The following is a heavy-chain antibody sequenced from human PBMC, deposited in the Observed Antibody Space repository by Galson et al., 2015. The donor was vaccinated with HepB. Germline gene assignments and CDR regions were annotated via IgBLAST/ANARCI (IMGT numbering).Heavy chain of an antibody. CDR2: ISYDGTNK. CDR1: GFSFSSFA. J-gene: IGHJ6*02. CDR3: ARDSITGTNHYNGMDV. D-gene: IGHD1-7*01. Sequence: SLRLSCAASGFSFSSFAMHWVRQAPGKGLEWVAVISYDGTNKHFADSVKGRFTISRDNSKLYLEMNSLRAEDSAVYYCARDSITGTNHYNGMDVWGQGTTVTVSS. V-gene: IGHV3-30-3*01.